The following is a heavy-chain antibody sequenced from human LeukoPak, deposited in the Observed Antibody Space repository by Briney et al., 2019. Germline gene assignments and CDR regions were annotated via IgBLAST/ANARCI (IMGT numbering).Heavy chain of an antibody. CDR2: IYPGDSET. V-gene: IGHV5-51*01. D-gene: IGHD6-19*01. CDR1: GYIFTTYW. J-gene: IGHJ4*02. CDR3: ARGPMAVARSDGYYFDY. Sequence: GESLKISCKGSGYIFTTYWIGWVRQMPGKGLEWMGIIYPGDSETRYSPSLQGQVTISADKSISTAYLQWSSLRASDTAMYYCARGPMAVARSDGYYFDYWGQGTLVTVSS.